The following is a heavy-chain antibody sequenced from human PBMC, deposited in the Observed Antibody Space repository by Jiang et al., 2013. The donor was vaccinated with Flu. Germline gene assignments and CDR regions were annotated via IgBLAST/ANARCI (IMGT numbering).Heavy chain of an antibody. Sequence: LLKPSETLSLTCAVYGGSFSGYYWSWIRQPPGKGLEWIGEINHSGSTNYNPSLKSRVTISVDTSKNQFSLKLSSVTAADTAVYYCARMFRPPGVLWFGESSDPSDPLDYWGQGTLVTVSS. J-gene: IGHJ4*02. V-gene: IGHV4-34*01. D-gene: IGHD3-10*01. CDR1: GGSFSGYY. CDR3: ARMFRPPGVLWFGESSDPSDPLDY. CDR2: INHSGST.